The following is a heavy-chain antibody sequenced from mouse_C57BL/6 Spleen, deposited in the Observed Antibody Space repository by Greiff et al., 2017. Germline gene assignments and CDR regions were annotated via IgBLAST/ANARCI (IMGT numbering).Heavy chain of an antibody. J-gene: IGHJ2*01. Sequence: EVMLVESEGGLVQPGSSMKLSCTASGFTFSDYYMAWVRQVPEKGLEWVANINYDGSSTYYLDSLKSRFIISRDNAKNILYLQMSSLKSEDTATYYCARAQLLPYYIDYWGQGTTLTVSS. D-gene: IGHD1-1*01. CDR2: INYDGSST. V-gene: IGHV5-16*01. CDR3: ARAQLLPYYIDY. CDR1: GFTFSDYY.